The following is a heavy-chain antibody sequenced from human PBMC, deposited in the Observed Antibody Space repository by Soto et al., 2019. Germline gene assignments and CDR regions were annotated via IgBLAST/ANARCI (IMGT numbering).Heavy chain of an antibody. J-gene: IGHJ5*01. CDR1: GDSISTVDYF. CDR2: IYKSTTT. Sequence: PLETLSLPCSVSGDSISTVDYFWAWIRQPPGQALEYIGYIYKSTTTYYNPSFESRVAISLDTSKSQFSLNVTSVTAADTAVYFCARGRYCLTGRCFPNWFDSWGQGTLVTVSS. D-gene: IGHD2-15*01. V-gene: IGHV4-30-4*01. CDR3: ARGRYCLTGRCFPNWFDS.